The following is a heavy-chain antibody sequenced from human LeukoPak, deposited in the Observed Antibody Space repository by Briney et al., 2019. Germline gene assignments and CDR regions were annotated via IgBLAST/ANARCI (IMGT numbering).Heavy chain of an antibody. CDR3: ARESSSSSKNPGYYMDV. Sequence: GGSLRLSCAASGFTFSSYAMHWVRQAPGKGLEWVAVISYDGSDKYYADSVKGRFTISRDNSKNTLYLQMNNLRAEDTAVYYCARESSSSSKNPGYYMDVWGKGTTVTVSS. CDR1: GFTFSSYA. J-gene: IGHJ6*03. CDR2: ISYDGSDK. V-gene: IGHV3-30*14. D-gene: IGHD6-6*01.